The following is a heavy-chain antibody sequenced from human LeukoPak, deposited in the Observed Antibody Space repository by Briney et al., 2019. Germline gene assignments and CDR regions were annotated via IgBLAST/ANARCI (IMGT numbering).Heavy chain of an antibody. D-gene: IGHD1-26*01. J-gene: IGHJ1*01. CDR2: INPNSGGT. Sequence: GASVKVSCKASGYTFTGYYMHWVRQAPGQGLEWMGRINPNSGGTNYAQKFQGRVTITRDTSISTAYMELSRLTSAYTAVSYCSRPGGSLKYFQHWGQGTLVTVSS. CDR1: GYTFTGYY. CDR3: SRPGGSLKYFQH. V-gene: IGHV1-2*06.